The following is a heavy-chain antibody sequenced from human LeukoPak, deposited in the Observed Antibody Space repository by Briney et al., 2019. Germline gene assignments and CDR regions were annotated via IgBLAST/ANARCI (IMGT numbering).Heavy chain of an antibody. Sequence: GGSLRLSCAASGFTFSDYSMNWVRQAPGKGLEWVSYISSSISSSSSYINYADSVKGRFTISRDNAKNSLYLQMNSLRADDTAVYYCARGLVATTHDAFDIWGQGTMVTVSS. CDR3: ARGLVATTHDAFDI. CDR1: GFTFSDYS. J-gene: IGHJ3*02. D-gene: IGHD5-12*01. V-gene: IGHV3-21*01. CDR2: ISSSISSSSSYI.